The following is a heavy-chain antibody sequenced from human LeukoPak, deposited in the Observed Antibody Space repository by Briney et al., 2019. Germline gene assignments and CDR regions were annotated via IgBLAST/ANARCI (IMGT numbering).Heavy chain of an antibody. CDR1: GGSISSYY. CDR3: ARESIAAAGTSLVY. Sequence: SETLSLTCTVSGGSISSYYWSWIRQPAGKGLEWIGRIYTSGSTNYNPSLKSRVTISVDTSKNQFSLKLSSVTAADTAVYYCARESIAAAGTSLVYWGQGTLVTVSS. CDR2: IYTSGST. D-gene: IGHD6-13*01. J-gene: IGHJ4*02. V-gene: IGHV4-4*07.